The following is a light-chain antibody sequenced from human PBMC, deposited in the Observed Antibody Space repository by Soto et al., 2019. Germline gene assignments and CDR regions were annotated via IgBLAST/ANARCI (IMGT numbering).Light chain of an antibody. CDR2: DVS. CDR1: TSNIGTYDY. CDR3: CSYAGRYTVL. J-gene: IGLJ2*01. V-gene: IGLV2-11*01. Sequence: QSFLGQPRSVSGSPGHSFTISCTGTTSNIGTYDYVSWYQQHPGKVPKLMIYDVSQRPSGVPDRFSGSKSGNTASLTISGLQTEDEADYYCCSYAGRYTVLFGGGTKVTVL.